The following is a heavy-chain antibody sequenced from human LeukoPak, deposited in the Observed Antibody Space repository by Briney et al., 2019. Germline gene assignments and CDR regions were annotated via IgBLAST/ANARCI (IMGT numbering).Heavy chain of an antibody. V-gene: IGHV3-23*01. D-gene: IGHD3-3*01. CDR3: AKDSFTIFGVVNYFDY. CDR2: TSGSGDST. CDR1: GFTFSSYA. J-gene: IGHJ4*02. Sequence: GGSLRLSCAASGFTFSSYAMSWVRQAPGKGLEWVSATSGSGDSTYYADSVKGRFTVSRDNFKNKLYLQMNSLRAEDTAVYYCAKDSFTIFGVVNYFDYWGQGTLVTVSS.